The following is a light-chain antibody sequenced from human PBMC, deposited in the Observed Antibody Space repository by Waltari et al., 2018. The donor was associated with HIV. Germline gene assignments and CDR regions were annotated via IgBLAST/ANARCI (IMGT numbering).Light chain of an antibody. CDR2: EVS. V-gene: IGLV2-11*01. CDR3: CSYAGDYTFR. J-gene: IGLJ3*02. CDR1: SSDVGGSNY. Sequence: QSALTQPRSVSGSPGQSVTISCTGTSSDVGGSNYVSWYQQHPGKAPKLMIYEVSKRPSGVPDLFSGSNSGNTAALTSSGLQAEDEADFYCCSYAGDYTFRFGGGTKLTVL.